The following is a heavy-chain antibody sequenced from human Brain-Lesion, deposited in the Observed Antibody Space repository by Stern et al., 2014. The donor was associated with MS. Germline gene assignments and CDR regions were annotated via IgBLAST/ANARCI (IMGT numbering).Heavy chain of an antibody. Sequence: EVQLVESGAEVKKPGESLKISCKGSGYRFTSNWIGWVRQMPGKGLEWMGIIWAGDSDTRYSPSFQGQVPIAADKSISPAYLQWSSLQASDTAMYYCARRGDSSSSGFDYWGQGTLVIVSS. CDR1: GYRFTSNW. D-gene: IGHD6-6*01. CDR2: IWAGDSDT. V-gene: IGHV5-51*01. CDR3: ARRGDSSSSGFDY. J-gene: IGHJ4*02.